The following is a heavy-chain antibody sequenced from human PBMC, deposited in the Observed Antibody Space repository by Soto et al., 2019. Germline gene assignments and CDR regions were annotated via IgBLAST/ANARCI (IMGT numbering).Heavy chain of an antibody. V-gene: IGHV3-23*01. CDR1: GFTFSNYA. CDR3: AQQYCSGGSCYPGT. CDR2: ISGGGGTT. J-gene: IGHJ4*02. D-gene: IGHD2-15*01. Sequence: GGSLRLSCAASGFTFSNYAMSWVRQAPGKGLEWVSAISGGGGTTYYADSVKGRFTISRDNSKNTLYLQMNSLRAEDTAVYYCAQQYCSGGSCYPGTWGQGTLVTVSS.